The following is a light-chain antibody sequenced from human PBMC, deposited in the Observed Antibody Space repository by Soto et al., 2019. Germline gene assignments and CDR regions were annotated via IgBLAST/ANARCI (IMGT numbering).Light chain of an antibody. V-gene: IGLV2-14*01. Sequence: QSVLTQPASVSGSPGQSITISCTGTTSDVGGYNYVSWYQQLPGNAPKLIIYEVNHRPSGVSNRFSGSKSGSTASLTISRLQGEDEAHYYCSSYTAISSLDIVFGGGTQLTVL. CDR1: TSDVGGYNY. CDR2: EVN. CDR3: SSYTAISSLDIV. J-gene: IGLJ7*01.